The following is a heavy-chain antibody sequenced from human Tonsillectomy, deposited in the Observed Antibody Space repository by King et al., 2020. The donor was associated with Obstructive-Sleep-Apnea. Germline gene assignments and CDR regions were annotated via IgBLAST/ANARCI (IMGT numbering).Heavy chain of an antibody. CDR1: GYTFTSYG. CDR2: ISPYNGNT. V-gene: IGHV1-18*01. D-gene: IGHD4-11*01. J-gene: IGHJ6*02. CDR3: ARDPPPYSRDYYGMDV. Sequence: SGAEVKRPGASVKVSCKASGYTFTSYGISWVRQAPGQGLEWMGWISPYNGNTYYAQKVQGRVTMTTDTSTSTAYMEVRSLRSDDTAVYYCARDPPPYSRDYYGMDVWGQGTTVTVSS.